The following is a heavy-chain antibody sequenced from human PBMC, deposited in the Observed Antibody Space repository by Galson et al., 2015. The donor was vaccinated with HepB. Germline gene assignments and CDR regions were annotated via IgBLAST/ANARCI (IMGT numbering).Heavy chain of an antibody. CDR2: IDPRDSYT. D-gene: IGHD6-13*01. V-gene: IGHV5-10-1*01. Sequence: QSGAEVKKPGESLKISCKGSGYSFTSYWIGWVRQMPGKGLEWMGRIDPRDSYTNYSPSFQGHVTISADKSISTAYLQWSSLKASDTAMYYCAGSSISWAPSDYWGQGTLVTVSS. CDR3: AGSSISWAPSDY. J-gene: IGHJ4*02. CDR1: GYSFTSYW.